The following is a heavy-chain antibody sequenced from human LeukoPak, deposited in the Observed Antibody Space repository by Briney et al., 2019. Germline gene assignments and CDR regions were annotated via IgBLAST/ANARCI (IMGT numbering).Heavy chain of an antibody. CDR2: IYSGGYT. CDR1: GFTISSNY. CDR3: ARQRYYYDSSGPYFDY. J-gene: IGHJ4*02. D-gene: IGHD3-22*01. Sequence: GGSLRLSCAASGFTISSNYMSWVHQGPGKGLEWVSLIYSGGYTYYADSVKGRFTISRDNSKNTLYLQMNSLRGEDTAVYYCARQRYYYDSSGPYFDYWGQGTLVTVSS. V-gene: IGHV3-53*01.